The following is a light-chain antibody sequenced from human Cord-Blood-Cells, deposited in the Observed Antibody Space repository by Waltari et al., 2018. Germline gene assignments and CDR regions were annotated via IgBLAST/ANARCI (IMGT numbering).Light chain of an antibody. CDR3: QQYGSSPRT. J-gene: IGKJ1*01. CDR2: GAS. CDR1: QSVSSSY. V-gene: IGKV3-20*01. Sequence: EIVLTQSPGTLSLSPGERDTLSCRASQSVSSSYLAWYQQKPGQAPRLLIYGASSRATGIPDRFSGSGSVTDFTLTISRLEPEDFAVYYCQQYGSSPRTFGQGTKVEIK.